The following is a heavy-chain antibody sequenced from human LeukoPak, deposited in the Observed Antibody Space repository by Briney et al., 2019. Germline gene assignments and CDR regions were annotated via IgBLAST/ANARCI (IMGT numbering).Heavy chain of an antibody. CDR3: ARPYGSGRGWAFDI. Sequence: QPGGSLRLSCAASGFTFSSYWMSWVRQAPGKGLEWVANIKQDGSEKYYVDSVKGRFTISRDNAKNSLYLQMNSLRAEDTAVYYCARPYGSGRGWAFDIWGQGTMVTVSS. CDR1: GFTFSSYW. J-gene: IGHJ3*02. V-gene: IGHV3-7*01. CDR2: IKQDGSEK. D-gene: IGHD3-10*01.